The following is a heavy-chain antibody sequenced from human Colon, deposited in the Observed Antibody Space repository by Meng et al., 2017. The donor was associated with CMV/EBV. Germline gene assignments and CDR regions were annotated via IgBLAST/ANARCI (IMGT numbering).Heavy chain of an antibody. CDR3: ARDGVVVLGATRD. Sequence: GGSLRLSCAASGFTFSSYGMSWVRQAPGKGLEWVANIKKDGSEKYYVDSVKGRFTISRDNAKNSLYLQMNSLRAEDTAIYYCARDGVVVLGATRDWGQGTLVTVSS. CDR2: IKKDGSEK. V-gene: IGHV3-7*03. D-gene: IGHD2-15*01. J-gene: IGHJ4*02. CDR1: GFTFSSYG.